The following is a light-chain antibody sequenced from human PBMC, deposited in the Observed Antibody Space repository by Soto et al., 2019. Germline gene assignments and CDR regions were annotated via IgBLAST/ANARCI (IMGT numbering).Light chain of an antibody. J-gene: IGLJ1*01. CDR3: YSFAGSTTFSYV. V-gene: IGLV2-23*03. Sequence: QSALTQPASVSGSPAQSISISCTGTSSDVVTYNLVSWYQQHPGKAPTVLIYEGTKRPSGVSNRFSGSKSGNTASLTISGLQTEDEADYYCYSFAGSTTFSYVFGPGTKVTVL. CDR1: SSDVVTYNL. CDR2: EGT.